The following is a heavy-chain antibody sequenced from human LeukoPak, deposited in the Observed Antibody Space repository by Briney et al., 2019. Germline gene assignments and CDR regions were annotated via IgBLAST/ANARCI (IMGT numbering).Heavy chain of an antibody. CDR1: GYTFTSYY. V-gene: IGHV1-46*01. CDR2: INPSGGST. J-gene: IGHJ4*02. Sequence: ASVKVSCKASGYTFTSYYMHWVRQAPGQGLEWMGIINPSGGSTSYARKLQGRVTMTTDTSTSTAYMELRSLRSDDTAVYYCARVGGSYYDYWGQGTLVTVSS. CDR3: ARVGGSYYDY. D-gene: IGHD1-26*01.